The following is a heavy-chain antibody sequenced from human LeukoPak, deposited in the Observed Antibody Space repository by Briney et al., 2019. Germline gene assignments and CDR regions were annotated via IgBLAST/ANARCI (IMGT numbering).Heavy chain of an antibody. D-gene: IGHD3-9*01. J-gene: IGHJ3*02. CDR3: ARDRDDWSDAFDI. Sequence: GGSLRLSCAASGFTFSSYAMSWVRQAPGKGLEWVSAISGSGGSTYYADSVKGRFTISRDNSKNTLYLQMNSLRAEDTAVYYCARDRDDWSDAFDIWGQGTMVAVSS. CDR2: ISGSGGST. V-gene: IGHV3-23*01. CDR1: GFTFSSYA.